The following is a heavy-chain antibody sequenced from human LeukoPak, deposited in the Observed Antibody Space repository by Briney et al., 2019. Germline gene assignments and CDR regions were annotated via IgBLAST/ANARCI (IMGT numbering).Heavy chain of an antibody. CDR2: INPSGGTT. V-gene: IGHV1-46*01. J-gene: IGHJ3*02. CDR1: GYSFTTFY. Sequence: ASVRVSCKESGYSFTTFYMHWVRQAPGQGLEWIGIINPSGGTTSQAQKFQGRVTMTRDTSTSTVYMELSSLRSEDTAVYYCASLATIGSDSFDIRGQGTMVTVSS. CDR3: ASLATIGSDSFDI. D-gene: IGHD2-2*03.